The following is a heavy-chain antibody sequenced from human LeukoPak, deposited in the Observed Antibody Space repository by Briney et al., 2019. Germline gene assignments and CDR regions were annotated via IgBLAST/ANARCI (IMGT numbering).Heavy chain of an antibody. J-gene: IGHJ4*02. CDR2: INPKSGDT. Sequence: ASVKVSCKASGYTFADHYIHWVRQAPGQGLEWMGWINPKSGDTNHAQRFQGRVTMTRDTSISTAYMELRSLRSDDTAVYYCAREVRGSFDYWGQGTLVTVSS. V-gene: IGHV1-2*02. CDR1: GYTFADHY. CDR3: AREVRGSFDY. D-gene: IGHD3-10*01.